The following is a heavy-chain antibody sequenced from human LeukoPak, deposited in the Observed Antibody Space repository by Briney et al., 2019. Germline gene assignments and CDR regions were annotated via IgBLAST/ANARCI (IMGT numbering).Heavy chain of an antibody. Sequence: GGSLRLSCAASGFTFSSYWMSWVRQAPGKGLEWVSGINWNGGSTGYADSVKGRFTISRDNAKNSLYLQMNSLRAEDTALYYCARGVSSSWSDAFDIWGQGTMVTVSS. D-gene: IGHD6-13*01. CDR3: ARGVSSSWSDAFDI. J-gene: IGHJ3*02. CDR2: INWNGGST. V-gene: IGHV3-20*04. CDR1: GFTFSSYW.